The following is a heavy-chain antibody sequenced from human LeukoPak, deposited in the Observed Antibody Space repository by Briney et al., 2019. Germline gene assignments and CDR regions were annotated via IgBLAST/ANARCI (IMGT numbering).Heavy chain of an antibody. V-gene: IGHV4-59*01. J-gene: IGHJ4*02. CDR1: GGSISRYY. Sequence: SETLSLTCTGSGGSISRYYWSWIRQPPGKGLEWIGYIYYSGSTNYNPSLQSRVTISVDTSKNQFSLKLSSVTAADTAVYYCARVGGVRYFDYWGQGTLVTVSS. CDR3: ARVGGVRYFDY. CDR2: IYYSGST. D-gene: IGHD3-16*01.